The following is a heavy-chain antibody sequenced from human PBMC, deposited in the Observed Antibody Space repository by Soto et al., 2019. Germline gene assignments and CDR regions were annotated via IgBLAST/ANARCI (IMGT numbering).Heavy chain of an antibody. CDR3: AKSYSSSWGFDY. J-gene: IGHJ4*02. V-gene: IGHV3-23*01. D-gene: IGHD6-13*01. CDR2: ISGSGGST. CDR1: GFTFSSYG. Sequence: VQLLESGGGLVQPGESLRLSCAASGFTFSSYGMSWVRQAPGKGLDWVSTISGSGGSTYYADSVKGRFTISRDNSKNTLYLQMNSLGAEDTAIYYCAKSYSSSWGFDYWGQGTLVTVSS.